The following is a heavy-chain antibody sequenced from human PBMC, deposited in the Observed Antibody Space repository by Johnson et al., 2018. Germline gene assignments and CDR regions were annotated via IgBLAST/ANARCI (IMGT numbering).Heavy chain of an antibody. D-gene: IGHD6-13*01. CDR2: IYTTGRT. V-gene: IGHV4-61*02. J-gene: IGHJ6*03. CDR3: ARGGYSYYYYYMDV. CDR1: GDSINSGIYY. Sequence: QVQLQESGPGLVKPSQTLSLTCTVSGDSINSGIYYWSWIRQPAGKGLEWIGRIYTTGRTDYNPSLESRVTMSKDTSKNQFSLRMTSVTAADTAVYYCARGGYSYYYYYMDVWGKGTTVTVSS.